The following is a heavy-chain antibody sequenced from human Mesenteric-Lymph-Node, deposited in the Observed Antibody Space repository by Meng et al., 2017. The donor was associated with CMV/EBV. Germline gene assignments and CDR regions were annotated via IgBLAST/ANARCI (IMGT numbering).Heavy chain of an antibody. CDR3: TKTYCSSTFCYNYFDY. Sequence: GGSLRLSCVASGFSFSIYTMNWVRQAPGKGLEWVSGISLNSGRIGYADSVKGRFTISRDNAKNSLYLQMNSLRAEDTALYYCTKTYCSSTFCYNYFDYWGQGTLVTVSS. J-gene: IGHJ4*02. D-gene: IGHD2-2*01. CDR1: GFSFSIYT. CDR2: ISLNSGRI. V-gene: IGHV3-9*01.